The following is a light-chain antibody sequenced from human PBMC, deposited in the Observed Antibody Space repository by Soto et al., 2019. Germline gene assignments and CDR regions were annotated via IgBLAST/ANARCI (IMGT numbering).Light chain of an antibody. CDR2: GAS. V-gene: IGKV3-15*01. J-gene: IGKJ5*01. CDR1: QSVSSS. CDR3: QQYKNWPPIT. Sequence: EIMMTQSPPTLSVSPGERATLSCRASQSVSSSLAWYQQNPGQAPRLLIYGASTRATGTPARFSGSGSGTEFTLTISSLQSEDFAVYYCQQYKNWPPITFGQGTRLEIK.